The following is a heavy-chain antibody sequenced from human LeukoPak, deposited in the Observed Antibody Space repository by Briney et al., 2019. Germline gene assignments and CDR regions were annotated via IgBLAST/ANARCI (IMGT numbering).Heavy chain of an antibody. V-gene: IGHV3-53*01. CDR1: GFTVSSNC. Sequence: PGGSLRLSCAASGFTVSSNCMSWVRQAPGKGLEWVSVIYSGGSTYYADSVKGRFTISRDNSKNTLYLQMNSLTAEDTAVYYCARVGVVPAAIPDGFDIWGQGTMVTVSS. J-gene: IGHJ3*02. CDR3: ARVGVVPAAIPDGFDI. CDR2: IYSGGST. D-gene: IGHD2-2*01.